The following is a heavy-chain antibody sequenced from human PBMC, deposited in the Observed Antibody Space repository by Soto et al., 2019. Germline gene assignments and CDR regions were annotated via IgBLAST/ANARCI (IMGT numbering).Heavy chain of an antibody. CDR1: GGSISSGDYY. CDR2: IYYSGST. V-gene: IGHV4-30-4*01. J-gene: IGHJ4*02. D-gene: IGHD4-4*01. CDR3: ARETTLNAYFDY. Sequence: SSETLSLTCTVSGGSISSGDYYWSWVRQPPGKGLEWIGYIYYSGSTYYNPSLKSRVTISVDTSKNQFSLKLTSVTAADTAVYYCARETTLNAYFDYWGRGTLVTVS.